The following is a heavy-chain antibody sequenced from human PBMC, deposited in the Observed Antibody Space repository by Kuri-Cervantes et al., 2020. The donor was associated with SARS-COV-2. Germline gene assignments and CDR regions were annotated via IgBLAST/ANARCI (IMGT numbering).Heavy chain of an antibody. Sequence: SETLSLTCTVSGGSISSSSYYWGWIRQPPGKGLEWIGSIYYSGSIYYNPSLKSRVTISVDTSKNQFSLKLSSVTAADTAVYYCARDLWGSPGYMDVWGKGTTVTVSS. V-gene: IGHV4-39*07. D-gene: IGHD3-16*01. CDR2: IYYSGSI. J-gene: IGHJ6*03. CDR3: ARDLWGSPGYMDV. CDR1: GGSISSSSYY.